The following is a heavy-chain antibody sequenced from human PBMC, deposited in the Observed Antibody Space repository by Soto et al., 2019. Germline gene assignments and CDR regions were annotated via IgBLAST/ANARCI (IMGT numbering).Heavy chain of an antibody. D-gene: IGHD5-12*01. V-gene: IGHV1-18*01. Sequence: QVQLVQSGAEVEKPGASVKVSCKASGYTFVSYGISWVRQAPGQGLEWMGWISPYNGNTKYTQKFQGRVTITADTSTSTAYMELRSLRSDDTAVYYCARDRARWLQVGSDYWGQGTLDTVSS. CDR3: ARDRARWLQVGSDY. CDR1: GYTFVSYG. CDR2: ISPYNGNT. J-gene: IGHJ4*02.